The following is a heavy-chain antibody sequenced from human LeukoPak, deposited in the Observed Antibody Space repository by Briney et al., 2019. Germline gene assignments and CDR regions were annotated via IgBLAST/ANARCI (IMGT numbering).Heavy chain of an antibody. CDR1: GFTFSSYA. Sequence: PGGSLRLSCAASGFTFSSYAMHWVRQAPGKGLEYVSAISSNGGSTYYANSVKGRFTISRYNSKNTLYLQMGSLRAEDMAVYYCARVGSSIAFDYWGQGTLVTVSS. CDR3: ARVGSSIAFDY. D-gene: IGHD6-13*01. V-gene: IGHV3-64*01. CDR2: ISSNGGST. J-gene: IGHJ4*02.